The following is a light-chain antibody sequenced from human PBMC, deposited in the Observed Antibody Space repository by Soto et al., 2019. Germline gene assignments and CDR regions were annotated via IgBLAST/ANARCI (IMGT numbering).Light chain of an antibody. CDR1: QGIGDT. CDR2: DTS. V-gene: IGKV3-15*01. CDR3: QPYNNWPLT. Sequence: EVVMRQSSATLSVSPGGGATLSCRASQGIGDTLAWYQHKPGQTPRLLIYDTSTRATGVPTRFSGSRSGAEFTLTINSLQSEDFAVYYCQPYNNWPLTFGGGTKVDIK. J-gene: IGKJ4*01.